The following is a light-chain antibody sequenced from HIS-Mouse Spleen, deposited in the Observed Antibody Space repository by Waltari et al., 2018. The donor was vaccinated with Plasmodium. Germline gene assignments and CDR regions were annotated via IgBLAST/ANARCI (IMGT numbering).Light chain of an antibody. CDR2: EGS. CDR3: CSYAGSSTLV. CDR1: SSDVGSSNL. V-gene: IGLV2-23*01. Sequence: QSALTQPASVSGSPGQSITISCTGTSSDVGSSNLVSWYQQHPGKAPKRMIYEGSKRPSGVSNRFSGSKSGNTASLTISGLQAEDEADYYCCSYAGSSTLVFGGGTKLTVL. J-gene: IGLJ2*01.